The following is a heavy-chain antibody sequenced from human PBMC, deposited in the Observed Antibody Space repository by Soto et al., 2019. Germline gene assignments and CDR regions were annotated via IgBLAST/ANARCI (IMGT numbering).Heavy chain of an antibody. CDR1: GFTFSSYG. CDR2: IWYDGSNK. Sequence: QVQLVESGGGVVQPGRSLRLSCAASGFTFSSYGMHWVREAPGKGLEWVAVIWYDGSNKYYADSVKGRFTISRDNSKSTLYLQMNSLRAEDTAVYYCARDERDSGSLDYWGQGTLVTVSS. J-gene: IGHJ4*02. V-gene: IGHV3-33*01. CDR3: ARDERDSGSLDY. D-gene: IGHD3-10*01.